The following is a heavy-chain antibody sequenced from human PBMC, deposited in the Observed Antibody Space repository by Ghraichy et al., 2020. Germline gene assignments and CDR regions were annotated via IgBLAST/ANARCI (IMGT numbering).Heavy chain of an antibody. J-gene: IGHJ4*02. CDR1: GFTFSSYA. CDR2: ISGSGGST. Sequence: GGSLRLSCVASGFTFSSYAMSWVRQAPGKGLEWVSTISGSGGSTYYADSVKGRFTISRDTSKNTLYLQMNSLRAEDTAVYYCAKTVKMATIFGSVGYYFDIWGQGTLVTV. D-gene: IGHD5-24*01. CDR3: AKTVKMATIFGSVGYYFDI. V-gene: IGHV3-23*01.